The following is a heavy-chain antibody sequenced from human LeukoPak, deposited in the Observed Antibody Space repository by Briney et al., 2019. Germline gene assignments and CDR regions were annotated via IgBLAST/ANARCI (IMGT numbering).Heavy chain of an antibody. D-gene: IGHD1-26*01. V-gene: IGHV1-18*01. Sequence: GASVKVSCKASGYTFTSYAITWVRQAPGQGLEWMGWISADNGNTNYAQKFQGRVTMTTDTSTSTAYIELRSLRSDDTAVYYCARGVGATWSRSHDYNYMDVWGKGTTVTISS. J-gene: IGHJ6*03. CDR1: GYTFTSYA. CDR2: ISADNGNT. CDR3: ARGVGATWSRSHDYNYMDV.